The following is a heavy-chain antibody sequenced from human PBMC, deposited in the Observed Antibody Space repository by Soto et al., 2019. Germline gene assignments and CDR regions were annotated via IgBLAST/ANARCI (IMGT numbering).Heavy chain of an antibody. CDR3: VPGSLGQHYYYDSSVFDL. D-gene: IGHD3-22*01. J-gene: IGHJ5*02. V-gene: IGHV4-39*01. CDR1: GGSISSSSYY. CDR2: IYYSGST. Sequence: SETLSLTCTVSGGSISSSSYYWGWIRQPPGKGLEWIGSIYYSGSTYYNPSLKSRVTISVDTSKNQFSLKLSSVTAADTAVYYCVPGSLGQHYYYDSSVFDLWGQGTLVTVSS.